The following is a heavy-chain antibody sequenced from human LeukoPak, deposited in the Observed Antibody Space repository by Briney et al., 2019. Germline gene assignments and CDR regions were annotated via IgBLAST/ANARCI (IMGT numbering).Heavy chain of an antibody. D-gene: IGHD3-3*01. Sequence: TSETLSLTCAVYGGSFSGYYWSWIRQPPGKGLEWIGEINHSGSANYNPSLKSRVTLSIDKSKNQFSLNLNSVTAADTAVYYCARARRDSGYYKVDYWGQGTLVTVSS. CDR1: GGSFSGYY. CDR3: ARARRDSGYYKVDY. J-gene: IGHJ4*02. V-gene: IGHV4-34*01. CDR2: INHSGSA.